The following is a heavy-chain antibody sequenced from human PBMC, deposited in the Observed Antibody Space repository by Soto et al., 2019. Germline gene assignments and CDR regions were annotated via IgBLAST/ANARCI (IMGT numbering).Heavy chain of an antibody. CDR3: ARGVYDSNGYSYP. D-gene: IGHD3-22*01. J-gene: IGHJ5*02. Sequence: XGSLRLSCETSAFTFRSYGMHWVRQAPGKGLEWVASISYDGSNNDYVDSVKGRFTVSRDNSKSTLYLQMYSLRKDDTAVYYCARGVYDSNGYSYPWGQGTLVTVSS. CDR1: AFTFRSYG. V-gene: IGHV3-30*03. CDR2: ISYDGSNN.